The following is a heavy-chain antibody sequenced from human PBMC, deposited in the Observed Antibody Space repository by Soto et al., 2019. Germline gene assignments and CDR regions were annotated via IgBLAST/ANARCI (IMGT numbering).Heavy chain of an antibody. V-gene: IGHV1-2*04. D-gene: IGHD6-19*01. J-gene: IGHJ5*02. Sequence: ASAKVSCKASGYTFTGYYMQLLRHAPGQGLEWMVWINPNSGGTNYAQKFQGWVTMTRDTSISTAYMELSRLRSDDTAVYYCARAKTVAGTYWFEPWGQGTLVTVS. CDR3: ARAKTVAGTYWFEP. CDR1: GYTFTGYY. CDR2: INPNSGGT.